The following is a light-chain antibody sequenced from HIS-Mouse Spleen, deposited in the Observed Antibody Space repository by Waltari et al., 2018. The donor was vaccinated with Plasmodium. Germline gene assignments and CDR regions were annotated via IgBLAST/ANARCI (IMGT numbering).Light chain of an antibody. CDR1: SSDVGSYHL. V-gene: IGLV2-23*03. CDR2: EGS. J-gene: IGLJ2*01. CDR3: CAYAGSSTFVV. Sequence: QSALTQPASVSGSPGQSITISCTGISSDVGSYHLCSWYQQHPGKDPNLRICEGSKRPSVVSNRFPGSKSGNTAALTISGLHAGDGADYYCCAYAGSSTFVVFGGGTKLTVL.